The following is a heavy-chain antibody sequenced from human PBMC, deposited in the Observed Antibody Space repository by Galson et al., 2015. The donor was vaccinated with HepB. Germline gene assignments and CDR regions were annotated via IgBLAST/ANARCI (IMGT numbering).Heavy chain of an antibody. V-gene: IGHV1-3*01. Sequence: SVKVSCKASGYTFTSYAMHWVRQAPGQRLEWMGWINAGNGNTKYSQKFQGRVTITRDTSASTAYMELSSLRSEDTAVYYCARDRGYCSGGSCLSYGMDVWGQGTTVTVSS. CDR2: INAGNGNT. CDR1: GYTFTSYA. CDR3: ARDRGYCSGGSCLSYGMDV. D-gene: IGHD2-15*01. J-gene: IGHJ6*02.